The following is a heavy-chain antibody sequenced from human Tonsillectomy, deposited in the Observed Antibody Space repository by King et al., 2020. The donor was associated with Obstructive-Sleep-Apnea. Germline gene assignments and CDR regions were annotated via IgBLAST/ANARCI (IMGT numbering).Heavy chain of an antibody. V-gene: IGHV3-66*01. D-gene: IGHD3-10*01. J-gene: IGHJ4*02. CDR3: ARDVNYYDSGSSLDY. CDR1: GFTVGSNY. CDR2: IYSGGST. Sequence: QLVESGGGLVQPGGSLRLSCAASGFTVGSNYMSWVRQSPGKGLEWVSIIYSGGSTYYADSVKGRFTISRDNSKNTLYLQMKSLRAEDTAVYYCARDVNYYDSGSSLDYWGQGTLVTVSS.